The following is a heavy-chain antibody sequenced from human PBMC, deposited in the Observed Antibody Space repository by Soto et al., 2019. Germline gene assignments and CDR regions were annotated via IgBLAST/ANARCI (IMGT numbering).Heavy chain of an antibody. J-gene: IGHJ4*02. V-gene: IGHV4-31*03. CDR2: ISYGGST. Sequence: QVQLQESGPGLVKPSQTLSLTCTVSGGSINSGGYCWSWIRQHPGKGLDWIGCISYGGSTSYNPSLQSRVTISVDTSKNQFSLKLTSVTAADTAVYYCSRGILVWGQAALITVSS. CDR3: SRGILV. D-gene: IGHD5-18*01. CDR1: GGSINSGGYC.